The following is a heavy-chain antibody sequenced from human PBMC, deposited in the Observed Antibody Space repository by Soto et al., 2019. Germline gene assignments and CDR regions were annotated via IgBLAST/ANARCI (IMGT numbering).Heavy chain of an antibody. CDR1: GFTFSSYG. J-gene: IGHJ4*02. D-gene: IGHD1-26*01. CDR3: ARGPKWEPIDY. V-gene: IGHV3-33*01. CDR2: IWYDGSNK. Sequence: QVQLVESGGGVVQPGRSLRLSCAASGFTFSSYGMHWVRQAPGKGLEWVAVIWYDGSNKYYADSVKGRFTISRDNSKNTLYLQMNSLRAEDTAVYYCARGPKWEPIDYWGQGTLVTVSS.